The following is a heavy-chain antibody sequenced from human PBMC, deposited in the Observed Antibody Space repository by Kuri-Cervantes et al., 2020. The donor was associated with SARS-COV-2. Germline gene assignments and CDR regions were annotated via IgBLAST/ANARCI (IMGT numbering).Heavy chain of an antibody. CDR2: INPSGGST. D-gene: IGHD6-13*01. CDR1: GYTFTSYY. V-gene: IGHV1-46*01. Sequence: ASVKVSCKASGYTFTSYYMHWVRQAPGQGLEWMGIINPSGGSTSYAQKFQGRVTISRDNAKNSLYLQMNSLRAEDTAVYYCARDGGATAGTYYYYGMNVWGQGTTVTVSS. J-gene: IGHJ6*02. CDR3: ARDGGATAGTYYYYGMNV.